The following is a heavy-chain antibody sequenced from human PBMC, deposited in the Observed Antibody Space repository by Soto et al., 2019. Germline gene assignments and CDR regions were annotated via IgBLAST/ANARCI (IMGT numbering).Heavy chain of an antibody. CDR2: IKTSAGGGAT. Sequence: EVQLVESAGGLVKPGGSLRLSCVASGFSFNEAWVNWVRQAPGEGLEWVGRIKTSAGGGATDYAAPVQGRFTISRDDSKNALYLHMNSLRTEDTAIYYCTTGSVEGIWGQGPTVTVSS. J-gene: IGHJ6*02. CDR1: GFSFNEAW. CDR3: TTGSVEGI. V-gene: IGHV3-15*07. D-gene: IGHD2-15*01.